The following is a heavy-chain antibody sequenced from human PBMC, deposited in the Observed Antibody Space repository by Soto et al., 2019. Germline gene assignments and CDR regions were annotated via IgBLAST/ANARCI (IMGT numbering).Heavy chain of an antibody. Sequence: SETLSLTCTVSGGSISSSSYYWGWIRQPPGKGLEWIGSIYYSGSTYYNPSLKSRVTISVDTSKNQFSLKLSSVTAADTAVCYCASAIAVAGIDYWGQGTLVTVSS. CDR2: IYYSGST. J-gene: IGHJ4*02. CDR3: ASAIAVAGIDY. CDR1: GGSISSSSYY. V-gene: IGHV4-39*01. D-gene: IGHD6-19*01.